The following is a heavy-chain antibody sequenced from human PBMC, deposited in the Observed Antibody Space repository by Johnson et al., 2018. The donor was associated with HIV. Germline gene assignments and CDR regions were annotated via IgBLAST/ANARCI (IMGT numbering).Heavy chain of an antibody. J-gene: IGHJ3*02. D-gene: IGHD4-11*01. V-gene: IGHV3-33*01. Sequence: QVQLVESGGGVVQPGRSLRLSCAASGFTFSTYGMHWVRQAPGKGLEWLAVIWYDGSNKYYADSVKGRFTITRDNVKNSLYMQMNSLRVEDTAVYFCARDYRGALDIWGQGTMVTVSS. CDR2: IWYDGSNK. CDR3: ARDYRGALDI. CDR1: GFTFSTYG.